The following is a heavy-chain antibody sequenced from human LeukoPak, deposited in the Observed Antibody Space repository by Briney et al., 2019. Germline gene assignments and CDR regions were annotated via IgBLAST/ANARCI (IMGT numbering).Heavy chain of an antibody. Sequence: SETLSLTCTVSGGSISSYYRSWIRQPPGKGLEWIGYISYSGSTNYNPSLKSRVTISVDTSKNQFSLKLSSVTAADTAVYYCAREGSSSSNWFDPWGQGTLVTVSS. D-gene: IGHD6-13*01. CDR1: GGSISSYY. CDR2: ISYSGST. V-gene: IGHV4-59*01. CDR3: AREGSSSSNWFDP. J-gene: IGHJ5*02.